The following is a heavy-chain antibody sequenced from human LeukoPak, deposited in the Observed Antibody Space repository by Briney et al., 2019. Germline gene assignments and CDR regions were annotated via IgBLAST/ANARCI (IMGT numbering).Heavy chain of an antibody. CDR3: ARQEPRYSYGYGDRLGWFDP. V-gene: IGHV4-59*08. D-gene: IGHD5-18*01. CDR1: GGSISSYY. Sequence: SETLSLTCTVPGGSISSYYWSWIRQPPGKGLEWIGYIYYSGSTDYNPSLKSRVTISVDTSKNQFSLKLSSVTAADTAVYYCARQEPRYSYGYGDRLGWFDPWGQGTLVTVSS. CDR2: IYYSGST. J-gene: IGHJ5*02.